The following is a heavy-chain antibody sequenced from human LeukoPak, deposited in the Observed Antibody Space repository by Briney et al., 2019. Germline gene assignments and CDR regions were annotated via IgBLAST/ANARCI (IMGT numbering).Heavy chain of an antibody. CDR2: IYSSGST. V-gene: IGHV3-53*01. D-gene: IGHD6-13*01. J-gene: IGHJ4*02. CDR1: GFTFSSYA. CDR3: ASRIATAGSVDY. Sequence: GGSLRLSCAASGFTFSSYAMHWVRQAPGKGLEWVSVIYSSGSTYYADSVKGRFTISRDNSKNTLHLQMNTLRAEDTAVYYCASRIATAGSVDYWGQGTLVTVSS.